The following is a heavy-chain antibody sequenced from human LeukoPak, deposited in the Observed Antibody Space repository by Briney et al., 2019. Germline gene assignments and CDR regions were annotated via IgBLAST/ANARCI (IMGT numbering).Heavy chain of an antibody. CDR1: GFTFSSYS. CDR3: ARDPTPGDPPHY. Sequence: GRSLRLSCAASGFTFSSYSMNWVRQAPGKGLEWVSSISSSSSYIYYADSVKGRFTISRDNAKNSLYLQMNSLRAEDTAVYHCARDPTPGDPPHYWGQGTLVTVSS. V-gene: IGHV3-21*01. J-gene: IGHJ4*02. CDR2: ISSSSSYI. D-gene: IGHD4-17*01.